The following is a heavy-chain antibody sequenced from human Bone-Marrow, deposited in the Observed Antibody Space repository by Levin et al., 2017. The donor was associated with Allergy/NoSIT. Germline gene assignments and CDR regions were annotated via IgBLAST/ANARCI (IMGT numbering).Heavy chain of an antibody. V-gene: IGHV3-23*01. D-gene: IGHD3-9*01. CDR3: AKNLGDDEDYDILTGLFDY. J-gene: IGHJ4*02. CDR2: ISGSGGRT. CDR1: GFTFSSFT. Sequence: PGGSLRLSCAASGFTFSSFTMSWVRQGPGKGLEWLSDISGSGGRTYFADSVKGRFTISRDNSKNTIYLQMNFLRAEDTAVYYCAKNLGDDEDYDILTGLFDYWGQGTLVTVSS.